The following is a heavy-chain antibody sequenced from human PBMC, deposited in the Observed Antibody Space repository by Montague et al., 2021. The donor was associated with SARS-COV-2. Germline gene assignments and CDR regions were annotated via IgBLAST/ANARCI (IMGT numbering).Heavy chain of an antibody. J-gene: IGHJ4*02. D-gene: IGHD3-9*01. V-gene: IGHV2-70*01. CDR3: ARIRDYDILTGSYSGFDX. Sequence: PALVKPTQTLTLTCTFSGFSLSTSGMCVSWIRQPPGKALEWLALIDWDDDKYYSTSLKTRLTISKDTSKNRVVLTMTNMDPVDTATYYCARIRDYDILTGSYSGFDXWGQGTLVTVSS. CDR2: IDWDDDK. CDR1: GFSLSTSGMC.